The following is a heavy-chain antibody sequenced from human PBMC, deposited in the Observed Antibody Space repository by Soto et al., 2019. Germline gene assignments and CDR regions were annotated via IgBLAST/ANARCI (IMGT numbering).Heavy chain of an antibody. CDR1: GFTFNNYA. V-gene: IGHV3-23*01. CDR3: AKDRHNWNFFFDF. Sequence: GGSLRLSCAASGFTFNNYAMSWVRQAPGKGLEWVSAISAAGGNTYHADTVKGRFTISRDNSKNTLYLQMTSLRAEDTAVYFCAKDRHNWNFFFDFWGQGTLVTVSS. J-gene: IGHJ4*02. CDR2: ISAAGGNT. D-gene: IGHD1-7*01.